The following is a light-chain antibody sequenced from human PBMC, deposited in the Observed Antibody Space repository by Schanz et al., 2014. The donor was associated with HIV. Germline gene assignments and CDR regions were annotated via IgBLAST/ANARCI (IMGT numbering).Light chain of an antibody. CDR2: GAS. V-gene: IGKV3D-20*02. CDR1: QSVSSSY. Sequence: EIVLTQSPGTLSLSPGERATLSCRASQSVSSSYLAWYQQKPGQAPRLLIYGASSRATGIPARFSGSGSGTEFTLIISSLQSEDFAVYYCQQYSDWPPSTFGQGTKLEIK. J-gene: IGKJ2*01. CDR3: QQYSDWPPST.